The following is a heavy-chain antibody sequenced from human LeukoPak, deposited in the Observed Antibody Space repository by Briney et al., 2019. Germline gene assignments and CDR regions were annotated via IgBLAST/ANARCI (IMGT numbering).Heavy chain of an antibody. V-gene: IGHV1-2*02. D-gene: IGHD3-10*01. J-gene: IGHJ4*02. CDR2: INPNSGGT. Sequence: ASVKVSCKASVYTFTGYYMHWVRPAPGQGLEWMGWINPNSGGTNSAQKFQGRDTMTRDTSISTAYMWLSRMRSDDTAVYYCARVASGRRYFDYWGQGTLVTVSA. CDR3: ARVASGRRYFDY. CDR1: VYTFTGYY.